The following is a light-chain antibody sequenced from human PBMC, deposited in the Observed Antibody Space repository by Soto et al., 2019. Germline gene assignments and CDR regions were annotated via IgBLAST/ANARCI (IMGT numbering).Light chain of an antibody. Sequence: IQLTQSPSSLSASVGDRVTITCRASQGIGRYLAWYQQKPGKAPKLLIYSATTLQSGVPSGFTGSGSGTIFTLTISILQPEDFATYYCQQLNSYPITFGQGTRLEIK. V-gene: IGKV1-9*01. CDR1: QGIGRY. J-gene: IGKJ5*01. CDR2: SAT. CDR3: QQLNSYPIT.